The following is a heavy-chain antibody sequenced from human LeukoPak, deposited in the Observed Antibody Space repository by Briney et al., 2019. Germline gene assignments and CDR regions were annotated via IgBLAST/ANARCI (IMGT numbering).Heavy chain of an antibody. V-gene: IGHV3-49*03. CDR2: IRSKPYGGTT. CDR3: TRGQYSNSSIIFDY. Sequence: GSLILSCTSSGFTFGDSAVSWFRQAPGTGLEWVGFIRSKPYGGTTEYAASVNGKFTISRDDSRSIAYLQMNSLKTEDTAVYYCTRGQYSNSSIIFDYWGQGTLVTVSS. J-gene: IGHJ4*02. D-gene: IGHD6-6*01. CDR1: GFTFGDSA.